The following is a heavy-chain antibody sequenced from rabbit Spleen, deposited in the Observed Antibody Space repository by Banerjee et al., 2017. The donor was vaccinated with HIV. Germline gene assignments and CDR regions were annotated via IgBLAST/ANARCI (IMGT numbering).Heavy chain of an antibody. J-gene: IGHJ4*01. D-gene: IGHD1-1*01. CDR3: ARDLVGVIGWNFNL. CDR2: INIVTGKS. CDR1: GGSLNDKDV. Sequence: EQLVESGGGLVQPEGPRTLTCKASGGSLNDKDVMCWVRQAPGKGLEWIACINIVTGKSVYASWAKGRFPMSRTSSTTVTLQMTSLIAADTATCFCARDLVGVIGWNFNLWGPGTLVTVS. V-gene: IGHV1S45*01.